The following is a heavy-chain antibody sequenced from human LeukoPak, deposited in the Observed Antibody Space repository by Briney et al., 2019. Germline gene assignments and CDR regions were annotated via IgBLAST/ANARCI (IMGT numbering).Heavy chain of an antibody. Sequence: SETLSLTCAVYGGSFIGYYWSWIRQPPGKGLEWIGEINHSGSTNYNPSLKSRVTISVDTSKNQFSLKLSSVTAADTAVYYCARGRRWFVDYWGQATLVTVSS. CDR3: ARGRRWFVDY. D-gene: IGHD3-10*01. CDR2: INHSGST. V-gene: IGHV4-34*01. CDR1: GGSFIGYY. J-gene: IGHJ4*02.